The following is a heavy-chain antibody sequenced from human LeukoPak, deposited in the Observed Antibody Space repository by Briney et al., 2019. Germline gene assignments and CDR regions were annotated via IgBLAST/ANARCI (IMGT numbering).Heavy chain of an antibody. J-gene: IGHJ5*02. Sequence: ETLSLTCTVSGGSISSDYWSWIRQPPGKGLEWIGVYYSGTTKHNPSLKSRVTISVDTSKNQFSLKLSSVTAADTAMYYCARHKRASSTDWFDPWGQGTLVTVSA. V-gene: IGHV4-59*08. CDR3: ARHKRASSTDWFDP. CDR1: GGSISSDY. CDR2: YYSGTT. D-gene: IGHD6-6*01.